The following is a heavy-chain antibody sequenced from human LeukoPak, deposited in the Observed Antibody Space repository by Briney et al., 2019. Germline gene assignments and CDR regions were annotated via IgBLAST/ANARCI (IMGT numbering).Heavy chain of an antibody. J-gene: IGHJ4*02. V-gene: IGHV3-48*01. D-gene: IGHD3-10*01. Sequence: PAGGSLRLSCAASGFTFSSYSMNWVRQAPGKGLEWVSYISSSSSTIYYADSVKGRFTISRDNAKNSLYLQMNSLRAEDTAVYYCARSRMVWFGELNPFDYWGQGTLVTVSS. CDR3: ARSRMVWFGELNPFDY. CDR1: GFTFSSYS. CDR2: ISSSSSTI.